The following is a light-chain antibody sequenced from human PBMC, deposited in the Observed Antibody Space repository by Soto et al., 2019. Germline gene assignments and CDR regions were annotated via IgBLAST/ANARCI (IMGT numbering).Light chain of an antibody. Sequence: IMLRQSACTLSAYTVERATLSCLASQSISGNLVWYQQKPGQAPRLLIYGASTRATGIPARFSGSGSGTEFTLTISSLQSEDFGVYYCQQYNNWPPITFGQGTRLEI. CDR3: QQYNNWPPIT. CDR1: QSISGN. J-gene: IGKJ5*01. CDR2: GAS. V-gene: IGKV3-15*01.